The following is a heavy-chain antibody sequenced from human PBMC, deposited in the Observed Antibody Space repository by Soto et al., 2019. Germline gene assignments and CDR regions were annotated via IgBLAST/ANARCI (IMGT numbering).Heavy chain of an antibody. V-gene: IGHV3-23*01. CDR1: GFPFRNYG. CDR2: IGFRGTDT. CDR3: AKIVPDKGSFE. Sequence: GGSLRLSCVGSGFPFRNYGMSWVRQAPGRGLEWVSSIGFRGTDTYYTDSVKGRFTISRDNSKNTLFVQMNSLRADDTAVYYCAKIVPDKGSFEWGQGTLVT. J-gene: IGHJ4*02. D-gene: IGHD2-8*01.